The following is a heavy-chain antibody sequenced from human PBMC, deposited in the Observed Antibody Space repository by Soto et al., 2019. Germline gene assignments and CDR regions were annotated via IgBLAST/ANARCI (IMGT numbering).Heavy chain of an antibody. CDR3: ATLVAAHGFDYGMEV. J-gene: IGHJ6*01. CDR1: GFTFIIYA. V-gene: IGHV3-23*01. D-gene: IGHD6-13*01. CDR2: ISGSGGRT. Sequence: WESXGLSCASSGFTFIIYAIFWVRHAQGKGLEWVSAISGSGGRTYYADSVKGRFTISRYNSKNTLYLQMNSLRAEDTAVYYCATLVAAHGFDYGMEVSGQGPTVT.